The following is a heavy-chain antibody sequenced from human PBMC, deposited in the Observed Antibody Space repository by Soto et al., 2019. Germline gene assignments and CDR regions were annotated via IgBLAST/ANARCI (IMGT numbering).Heavy chain of an antibody. CDR1: AFTLGSYG. CDR2: ILYDGSNN. Sequence: PGGSLRLSCAPSAFTLGSYGIHWVRQAPDEGLEGVGDILYDGSNNYYADPGKGRFTISRDKSKNTMYLQMNRLKAEDTAVYYCETDRDRGGSSAYHYGMDVWGQGTTVTVSS. V-gene: IGHV3-30*03. J-gene: IGHJ6*02. D-gene: IGHD1-26*01. CDR3: ETDRDRGGSSAYHYGMDV.